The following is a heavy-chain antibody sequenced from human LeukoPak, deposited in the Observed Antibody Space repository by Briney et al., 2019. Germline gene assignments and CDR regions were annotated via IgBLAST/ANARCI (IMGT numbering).Heavy chain of an antibody. Sequence: GGSLRLSCAASGFTFSSYAMHWVRQAPGKGLEWVAVISYDGSNKYYADSVKGRFTISRDNSKNTLYLQMNSLRAEDTAVYYCAREAFDSGGLPLDYWGQGTLVTVSS. V-gene: IGHV3-30-3*01. CDR1: GFTFSSYA. J-gene: IGHJ4*02. CDR2: ISYDGSNK. CDR3: AREAFDSGGLPLDY. D-gene: IGHD3-22*01.